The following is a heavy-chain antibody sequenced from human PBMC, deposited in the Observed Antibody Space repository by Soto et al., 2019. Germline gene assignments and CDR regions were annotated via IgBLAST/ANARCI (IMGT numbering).Heavy chain of an antibody. CDR1: GYRFTSHY. D-gene: IGHD3-22*01. Sequence: ASVKVSCKASGYRFTSHYIHWARQAPGQGLEWMRKINPSGGNTIYTQSFQGRVTMTRDTSTSTVYMALSSLRSDDTAVYFCARQSFDTSGSLDCWGQGTLVTVSS. J-gene: IGHJ4*02. CDR2: INPSGGNT. CDR3: ARQSFDTSGSLDC. V-gene: IGHV1-46*01.